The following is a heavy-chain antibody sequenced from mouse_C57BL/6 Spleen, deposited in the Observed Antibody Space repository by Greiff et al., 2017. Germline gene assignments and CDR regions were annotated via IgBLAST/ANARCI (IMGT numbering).Heavy chain of an antibody. CDR1: GYAFSSSW. CDR2: IYPGDGDT. Sequence: QVQLQQSGPELVKPGASVKISCKASGYAFSSSWMNWVKQRPGKGLEWIGRIYPGDGDTNYNGKFKGKATLTADKSSSTAYMQLSSLTSEDSAVYFCARDYGSSDDFDYWGQGTTLTVSS. V-gene: IGHV1-82*01. CDR3: ARDYGSSDDFDY. J-gene: IGHJ2*01. D-gene: IGHD1-1*01.